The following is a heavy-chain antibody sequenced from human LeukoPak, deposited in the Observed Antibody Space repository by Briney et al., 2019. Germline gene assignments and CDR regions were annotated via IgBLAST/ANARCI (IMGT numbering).Heavy chain of an antibody. CDR3: ARDPLWDSSGYFDY. CDR1: GFTFSSYG. CDR2: IWYDGSNK. V-gene: IGHV3-33*01. D-gene: IGHD3-22*01. J-gene: IGHJ4*02. Sequence: GRSLRLSCAASGFTFSSYGMHWVRQAPGKGLEWVAVIWYDGSNKYYADSVKGRFTISRDNSKNTLYLQMNSLRAEDTAVYYCARDPLWDSSGYFDYWGQGTLVTVSS.